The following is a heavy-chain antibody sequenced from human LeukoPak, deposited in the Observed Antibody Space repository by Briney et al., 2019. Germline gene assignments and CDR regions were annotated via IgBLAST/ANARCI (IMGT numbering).Heavy chain of an antibody. CDR2: INPSGGST. CDR1: GYTFTRYY. CDR3: ARVGYSGYYYYYGMDV. V-gene: IGHV1-46*01. J-gene: IGHJ6*02. Sequence: GASVKVSCKASGYTFTRYYMHWVRQAPGQGLEWMGIINPSGGSTSYAQKFQGRVTMTRDSSTSTVYMELSSLRSEDTAVYYCARVGYSGYYYYYGMDVWGQGATVTVSS. D-gene: IGHD5-12*01.